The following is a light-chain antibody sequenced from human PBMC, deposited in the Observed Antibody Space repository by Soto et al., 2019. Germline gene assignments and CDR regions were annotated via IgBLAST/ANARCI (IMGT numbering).Light chain of an antibody. CDR1: SSNIGSNT. J-gene: IGLJ1*01. CDR3: AAWDDSLNAAV. Sequence: QSVLTQPPSASGTPGQRVTISCSGSSSNIGSNTVNWYQQLPGTAPKLLIYSNNQRPSGVPDRFSGSKSGTSASLAISGLQSEDEADYYCAAWDDSLNAAVFGTGTKVTVL. V-gene: IGLV1-44*01. CDR2: SNN.